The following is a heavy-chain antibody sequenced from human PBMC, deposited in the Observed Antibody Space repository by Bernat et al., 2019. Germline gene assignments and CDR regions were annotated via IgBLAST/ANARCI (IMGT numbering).Heavy chain of an antibody. V-gene: IGHV3-30*04. Sequence: QVQLVESGGGVVQPGRSLRLSCAASGFTFSSYAMHWVRQAPGRGLEWVAFISYDGSNKYYAEAVKGRFTISRYNSKSALYLQMNTLGPEDTAVYYCASRTWELPIYWGQGTLVTVSS. D-gene: IGHD1-7*01. CDR1: GFTFSSYA. CDR2: ISYDGSNK. CDR3: ASRTWELPIY. J-gene: IGHJ4*02.